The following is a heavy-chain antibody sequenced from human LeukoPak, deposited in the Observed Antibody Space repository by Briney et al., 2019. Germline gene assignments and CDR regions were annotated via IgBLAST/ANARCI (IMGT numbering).Heavy chain of an antibody. CDR3: ARRAGAYSHPYDY. J-gene: IGHJ4*02. CDR2: INSDGSST. Sequence: GGSLRLSCAVSGFTVSGNYMSWVRQAPGKGLEWVSRINSDGSSTSYADSVKGRFTISRDNAKNTLYLQMNSLRAEDTAVYYCARRAGAYSHPYDYWGQGTLVTVSS. D-gene: IGHD4/OR15-4a*01. CDR1: GFTVSGNY. V-gene: IGHV3-74*01.